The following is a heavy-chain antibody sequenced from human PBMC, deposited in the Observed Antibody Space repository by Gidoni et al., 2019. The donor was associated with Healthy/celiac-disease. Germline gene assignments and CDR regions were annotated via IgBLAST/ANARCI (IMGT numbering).Heavy chain of an antibody. J-gene: IGHJ4*02. D-gene: IGHD2-8*01. Sequence: GNTNYAQKLQGRVTMTTDTSTSTAYMELRSLRSDDTAVYYCARGVLTLYYFDYWGQGTLVTVSS. CDR2: GNT. CDR3: ARGVLTLYYFDY. V-gene: IGHV1-18*01.